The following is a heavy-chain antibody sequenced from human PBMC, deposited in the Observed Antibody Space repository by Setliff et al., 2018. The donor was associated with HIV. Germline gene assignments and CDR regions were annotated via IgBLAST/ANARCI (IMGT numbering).Heavy chain of an antibody. J-gene: IGHJ4*02. Sequence: SVKVSCKASGATFSSYAINWVRQAPVQGLDWMGGIFPNLDIPNYAQKFQGRVTITPDKSTSTASMELSSLRSEDTAVYYCARGHYYDSSGYFRPLGYWGQGTLVTVSS. V-gene: IGHV1-69*10. D-gene: IGHD3-22*01. CDR1: GATFSSYA. CDR2: IFPNLDIP. CDR3: ARGHYYDSSGYFRPLGY.